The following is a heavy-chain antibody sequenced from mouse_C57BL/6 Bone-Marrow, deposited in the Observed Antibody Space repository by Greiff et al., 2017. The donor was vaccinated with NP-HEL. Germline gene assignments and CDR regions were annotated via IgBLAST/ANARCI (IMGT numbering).Heavy chain of an antibody. CDR3: ARYSNLYYYAMDY. J-gene: IGHJ4*01. CDR1: GFSLTSYA. CDR2: IWTGGGT. D-gene: IGHD2-5*01. Sequence: VQLQQSGPGLVAPSQSLSITCTVSGFSLTSYAISWVRQPPGKGLEWLGVIWTGGGTNYNSALKSRLSISKDNSKSQVFLKMNSLQTDDTARYYCARYSNLYYYAMDYWGQGTSVTVSS. V-gene: IGHV2-9-1*01.